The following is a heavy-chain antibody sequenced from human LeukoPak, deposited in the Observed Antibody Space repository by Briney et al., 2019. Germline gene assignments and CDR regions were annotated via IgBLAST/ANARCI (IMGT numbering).Heavy chain of an antibody. CDR2: ISAYNGNT. V-gene: IGHV1-18*01. Sequence: GASVKVSRKASGYTFTSYDISWVRQAPGQGLEWMGWISAYNGNTNYAQKLQGRVTMTTDTSTSTAYMELRSLRSDYTAVYYCARVCWWGSSTSCYGFDYWGQGTLVTVSS. CDR1: GYTFTSYD. D-gene: IGHD2-2*01. J-gene: IGHJ4*02. CDR3: ARVCWWGSSTSCYGFDY.